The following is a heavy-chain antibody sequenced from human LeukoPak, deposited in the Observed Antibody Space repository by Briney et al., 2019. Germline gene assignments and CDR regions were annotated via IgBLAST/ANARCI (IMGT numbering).Heavy chain of an antibody. CDR2: IYHSGST. J-gene: IGHJ4*02. CDR1: GGSISSGGYS. CDR3: AGLVIVGALGFDY. D-gene: IGHD1-26*01. Sequence: TSETLSLTCAVSGGSISSGGYSWSWIRQPPGKGLEWMGYIYHSGSTYYNPSLKSRVTISVDRSKNQFSLKLSSVTAADTAVYYCAGLVIVGALGFDYWGQGTLVTVSS. V-gene: IGHV4-30-2*01.